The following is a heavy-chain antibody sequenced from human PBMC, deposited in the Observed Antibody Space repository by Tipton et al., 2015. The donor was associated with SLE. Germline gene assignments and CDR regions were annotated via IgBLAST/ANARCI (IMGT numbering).Heavy chain of an antibody. CDR1: AYSFTGHY. V-gene: IGHV1-2*06. CDR2: INPNSGGK. Sequence: QSGAEVKKPGASVKVSCKTSAYSFTGHYLHWVRQAPGQGLEWMGRINPNSGGKKHAQKFQGRVTMTRDTSISTGYMELSDLRSDDTAVYYCARGPPITIFGVVINDALDIWGQGTMVTVSS. CDR3: ARGPPITIFGVVINDALDI. J-gene: IGHJ3*02. D-gene: IGHD3-3*01.